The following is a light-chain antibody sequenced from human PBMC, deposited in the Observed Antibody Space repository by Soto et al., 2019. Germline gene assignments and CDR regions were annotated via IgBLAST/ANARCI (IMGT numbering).Light chain of an antibody. J-gene: IGKJ3*01. CDR2: GAS. V-gene: IGKV3-20*01. CDR3: QQYGSSLFT. Sequence: EIVLTQSPGTLSLSTGERATLSCRASQSVSSSYLAWYQQKPGQAPRLLIYGASSRATAIPDRFSGSGSGTDFTLTISRLEPEDFAVYYCQQYGSSLFTFGPGTKVDVK. CDR1: QSVSSSY.